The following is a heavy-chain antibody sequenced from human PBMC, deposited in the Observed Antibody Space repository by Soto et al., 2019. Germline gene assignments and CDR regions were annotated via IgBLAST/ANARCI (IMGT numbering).Heavy chain of an antibody. CDR1: GGSISSYY. D-gene: IGHD3-3*01. Sequence: QVQLQESGPGLVKPSETLSLTCTVSGGSISSYYWSWIRQPPGKGLEWIGYIYYSGSTNYNPSPKRRVTISVDTSKTQFSLKLSSVTAADTAVYYCARAGFLEYFDWFDPWGQGTLVTVSS. V-gene: IGHV4-59*01. J-gene: IGHJ5*02. CDR2: IYYSGST. CDR3: ARAGFLEYFDWFDP.